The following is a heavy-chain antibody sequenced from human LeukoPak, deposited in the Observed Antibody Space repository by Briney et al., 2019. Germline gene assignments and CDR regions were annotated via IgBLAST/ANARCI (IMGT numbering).Heavy chain of an antibody. CDR2: ISYDGSNK. J-gene: IGHJ3*02. V-gene: IGHV3-30*14. CDR1: GFTFSSYA. CDR3: AREWVTREISAFDI. Sequence: GGSLRLSCAASGFTFSSYAMHWVRQAPGKGLEWVAVISYDGSNKYYTDSVKGRFTISRHNSKDTLYLQMNSLRAEDTAVYYCAREWVTREISAFDIWGQGTMVTVSS. D-gene: IGHD2-21*02.